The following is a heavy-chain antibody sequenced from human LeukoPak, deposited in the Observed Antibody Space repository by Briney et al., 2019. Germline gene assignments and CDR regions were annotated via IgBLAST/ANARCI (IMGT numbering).Heavy chain of an antibody. D-gene: IGHD1-26*01. Sequence: PSETLSLTCTVSGGSISSYYWSWIRQPPGKGLEWIGYIYYSGSTYYNPSLKSRVTISVDTSKNQFSLKLSSVTAADTAVYYCARHSPSGSYSYWGQGTLVTVSS. CDR2: IYYSGST. J-gene: IGHJ4*02. CDR3: ARHSPSGSYSY. CDR1: GGSISSYY. V-gene: IGHV4-59*08.